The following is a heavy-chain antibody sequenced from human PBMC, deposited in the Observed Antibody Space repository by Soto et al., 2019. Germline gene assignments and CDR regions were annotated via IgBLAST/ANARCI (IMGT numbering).Heavy chain of an antibody. D-gene: IGHD2-2*03. V-gene: IGHV3-48*04. CDR1: GFTFLTFR. J-gene: IGHJ5*02. CDR2: ISSSSTTI. CDR3: ARDEARDIIGLDWFDP. Sequence: RRCCGASGFTFLTFRTDGVRQAGGKGLEWISYISSSSTTIFYGGSVEGRFTVSRDNAENSLYLQMNSLRAEDTAVYYCARDEARDIIGLDWFDPWGHGTLVTVSS.